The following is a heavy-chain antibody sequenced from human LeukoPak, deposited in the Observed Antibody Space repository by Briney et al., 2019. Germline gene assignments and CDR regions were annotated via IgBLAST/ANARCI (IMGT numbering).Heavy chain of an antibody. Sequence: SETLSLTCAVYGGSFSGYYWSWIRQPPGKGLEWIGEINHSGSTNYNPSLKSRVTISVDTSKNQFSLKLSSVTAADTAVYYCARDRDYSNHQAKKYYYYGMDVWGQGTTVTVSS. D-gene: IGHD4-4*01. CDR1: GGSFSGYY. J-gene: IGHJ6*02. V-gene: IGHV4-34*01. CDR2: INHSGST. CDR3: ARDRDYSNHQAKKYYYYGMDV.